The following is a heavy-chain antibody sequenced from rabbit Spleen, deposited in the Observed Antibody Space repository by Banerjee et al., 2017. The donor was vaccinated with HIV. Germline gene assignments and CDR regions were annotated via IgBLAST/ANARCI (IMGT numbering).Heavy chain of an antibody. CDR3: ARDLPGVIGWNFNL. Sequence: QEQLEESGGGLVKPEGSLTLTCTASGFSFSAGYYMCWVRQAPGKGLEWIACIHGGSVNNIYYASWAKGRFTISKTSSTTVTLQMTSLTAADTATYFCARDLPGVIGWNFNLWGPGTLVTVS. CDR2: IHGGSVNNI. CDR1: GFSFSAGYY. J-gene: IGHJ4*01. D-gene: IGHD1-1*01. V-gene: IGHV1S45*01.